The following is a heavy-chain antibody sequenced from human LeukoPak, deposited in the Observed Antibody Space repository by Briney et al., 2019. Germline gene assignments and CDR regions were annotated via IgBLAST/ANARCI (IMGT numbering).Heavy chain of an antibody. Sequence: SETLSLTCTVSGGSISSYYWSWIRQPPGKGLEWIGYIYYRGSTNYNPSLKSRVTISVATSRNQFSLKLSSVTAADTAVYYCARGEFSSNLGWFDPWGQGTLVTVSS. J-gene: IGHJ5*02. V-gene: IGHV4-59*01. CDR2: IYYRGST. CDR3: ARGEFSSNLGWFDP. D-gene: IGHD6-6*01. CDR1: GGSISSYY.